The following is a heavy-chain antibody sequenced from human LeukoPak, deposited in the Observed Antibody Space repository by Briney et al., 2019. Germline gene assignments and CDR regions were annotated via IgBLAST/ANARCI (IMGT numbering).Heavy chain of an antibody. V-gene: IGHV4-39*01. CDR1: GGSISGSSYY. J-gene: IGHJ4*02. CDR2: VYYSGTT. D-gene: IGHD3-3*01. CDR3: ARQDTITTPGVDY. Sequence: SETLSLTCTVSGGSISGSSYYWGWIRQPPGKGLEWIGNVYYSGTTYYSPSLKSRVTISVDTSKNQFSLKLSSVTAADTAVYYCARQDTITTPGVDYWGQGTPVTVSS.